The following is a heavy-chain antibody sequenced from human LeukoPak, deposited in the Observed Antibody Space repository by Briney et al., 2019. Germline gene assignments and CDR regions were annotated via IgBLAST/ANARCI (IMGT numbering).Heavy chain of an antibody. V-gene: IGHV4-31*03. Sequence: PSETLSLTCTVSGGSISSGGYYWSWIRQHPGKGLEWIGYIYYSGSTYYTPSLKSRVTISVDTSKNQFSLKLSSVTAADTAVHYCARTYFFDYWGQGTLVTVSS. CDR2: IYYSGST. CDR3: ARTYFFDY. J-gene: IGHJ4*02. CDR1: GGSISSGGYY.